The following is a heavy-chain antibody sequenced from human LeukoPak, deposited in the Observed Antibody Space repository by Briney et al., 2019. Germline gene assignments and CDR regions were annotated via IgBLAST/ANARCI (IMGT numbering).Heavy chain of an antibody. V-gene: IGHV4-59*01. CDR3: ARDNWNYGSSMDV. Sequence: PSETLSLTCTVSGGSISSYYWSWIRQPPGKGLEWIGYIYYSGSTNYNPSLKSRVTISVDTSKNQFSLKLGSVTAADTAVYYCARDNWNYGSSMDVWGQGTTVTVSS. J-gene: IGHJ6*02. CDR2: IYYSGST. D-gene: IGHD1-7*01. CDR1: GGSISSYY.